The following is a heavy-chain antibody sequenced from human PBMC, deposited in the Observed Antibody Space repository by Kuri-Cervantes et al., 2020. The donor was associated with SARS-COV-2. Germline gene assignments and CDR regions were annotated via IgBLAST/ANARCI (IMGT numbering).Heavy chain of an antibody. D-gene: IGHD3-3*01. V-gene: IGHV1-69*13. Sequence: SSVKVSRKASGYTFTSYGISGVRQAPGQGLEWMGGIIPIFGTANYAQKLQGRVTITADESTSTAYMELSSLRSEDTAVYYCARAKGEPITIFGVVILHYYYMDVWGKGTTVTVSS. J-gene: IGHJ6*03. CDR2: IIPIFGTA. CDR1: GYTFTSYG. CDR3: ARAKGEPITIFGVVILHYYYMDV.